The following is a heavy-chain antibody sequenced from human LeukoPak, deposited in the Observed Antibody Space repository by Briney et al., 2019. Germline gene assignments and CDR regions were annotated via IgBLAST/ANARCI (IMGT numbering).Heavy chain of an antibody. CDR3: AKDLAHSSGWYRGDYFDY. D-gene: IGHD6-19*01. CDR1: GFTFSSYA. V-gene: IGHV3-23*01. CDR2: ISGSGGST. Sequence: PGGSLRLSCAASGFTFSSYAMSWVRQAPGKGLEWVSAISGSGGSTYYADSVKGRFTISRDNSKNTLYLQMNSLRAEDTAVYYCAKDLAHSSGWYRGDYFDYWGQGTLVTVSS. J-gene: IGHJ4*02.